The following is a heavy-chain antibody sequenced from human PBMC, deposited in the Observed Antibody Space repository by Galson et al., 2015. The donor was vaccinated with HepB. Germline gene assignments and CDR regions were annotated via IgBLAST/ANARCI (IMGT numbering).Heavy chain of an antibody. Sequence: SLRLSCAASGFTFSSYSMNWVRQVPGKGLEWVSYISSSSSTISYADSVKGRFTTSRDNAKNSLYLQMNSLRAEDTAVYYCARFHTPLRCSSTSCHTGGDYWGQGTLVTVSS. J-gene: IGHJ4*02. V-gene: IGHV3-48*01. CDR1: GFTFSSYS. D-gene: IGHD2-2*02. CDR3: ARFHTPLRCSSTSCHTGGDY. CDR2: ISSSSSTI.